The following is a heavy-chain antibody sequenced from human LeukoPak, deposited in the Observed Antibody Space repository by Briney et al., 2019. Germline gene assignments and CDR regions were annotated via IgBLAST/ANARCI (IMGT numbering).Heavy chain of an antibody. CDR1: GFTFSSYE. CDR2: IKEDGSEK. CDR3: ARDISPEKGQQLAN. J-gene: IGHJ4*02. V-gene: IGHV3-7*04. D-gene: IGHD6-13*01. Sequence: GGSLRLSCAASGFTFSSYEMNWVRQAPGKGLEYVANIKEDGSEKYYVDSVKGRFTISRDNAKNTLYLQMSSLRVEDTAVYYCARDISPEKGQQLANWGQGTQVTVSS.